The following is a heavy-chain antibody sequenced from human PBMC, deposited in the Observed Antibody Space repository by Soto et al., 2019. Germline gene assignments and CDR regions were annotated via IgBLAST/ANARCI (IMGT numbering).Heavy chain of an antibody. V-gene: IGHV4-59*08. CDR3: AVRGVLTSFDY. CDR1: GCSISSYY. Sequence: SETLSLTCTVSGCSISSYYWSLIRQPPGKGLEWIGYIYYSGSTNYNPSLKSRVTISVDPSNKQFSLKLTSVTAADTAFYYCAVRGVLTSFDYWGQGALVTVSS. CDR2: IYYSGST. J-gene: IGHJ4*02. D-gene: IGHD3-10*01.